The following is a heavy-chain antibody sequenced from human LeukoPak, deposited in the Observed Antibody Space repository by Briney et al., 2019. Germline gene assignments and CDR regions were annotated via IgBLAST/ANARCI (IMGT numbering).Heavy chain of an antibody. CDR3: ARRGVVGEFRLYYYMDV. D-gene: IGHD3-10*01. Sequence: PGGSLRLSCAASGFTVSSNYMSWVRQAPGKGLEWIGEINHSGSTNYNPSLKSRVTISVDTSKNQFSLRLSSVTAADTAVYYCARRGVVGEFRLYYYMDVWGKGTTVTISS. V-gene: IGHV4-34*01. J-gene: IGHJ6*03. CDR1: GFTVSSNY. CDR2: INHSGST.